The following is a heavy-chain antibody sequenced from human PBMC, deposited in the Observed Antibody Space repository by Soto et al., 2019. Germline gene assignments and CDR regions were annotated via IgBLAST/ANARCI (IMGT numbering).Heavy chain of an antibody. J-gene: IGHJ6*02. D-gene: IGHD5-18*01. V-gene: IGHV3-23*01. CDR1: GFPFSSYG. CDR3: AKDHVDTAMGIYYYYGMDV. Sequence: GRFRSLSCPASGFPFSSYGMSWIRPAPGKGLEWVSAISGSGGSTYYADSVKGRFTISRDNSKNTLYLQMNSLRAEDTAVYYCAKDHVDTAMGIYYYYGMDVWGQRTTVTVS. CDR2: ISGSGGST.